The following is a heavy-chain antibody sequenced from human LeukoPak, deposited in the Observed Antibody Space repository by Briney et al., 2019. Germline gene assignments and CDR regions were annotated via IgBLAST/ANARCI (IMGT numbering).Heavy chain of an antibody. D-gene: IGHD4-17*01. Sequence: GASVKLSCEASGYTFTSYGISWVRQAPGQGLEWVGWISAYNGNTNYAQKLQGRVTMTTDTSTSTAYMELRSLSSDDTAVYYCARDGARVTRSPTHWGQGTLVTVSS. J-gene: IGHJ4*02. CDR2: ISAYNGNT. CDR1: GYTFTSYG. V-gene: IGHV1-18*01. CDR3: ARDGARVTRSPTH.